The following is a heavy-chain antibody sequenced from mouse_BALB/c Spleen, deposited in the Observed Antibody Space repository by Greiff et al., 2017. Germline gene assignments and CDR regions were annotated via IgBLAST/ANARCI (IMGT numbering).Heavy chain of an antibody. V-gene: IGHV1S132*01. CDR2: IFPGTGTT. D-gene: IGHD1-1*01. Sequence: QVQLKESGAELVKPGASVKLSCKTSGYTFTSYWIQWVKQRPGQGLGWIGEIFPGTGTTYYNEKFKGKATLTIDTSSSTAYMQLSSLTSEDSAVYFCARRSTVVDFDYWGQGTTLTVSS. CDR1: GYTFTSYW. CDR3: ARRSTVVDFDY. J-gene: IGHJ2*01.